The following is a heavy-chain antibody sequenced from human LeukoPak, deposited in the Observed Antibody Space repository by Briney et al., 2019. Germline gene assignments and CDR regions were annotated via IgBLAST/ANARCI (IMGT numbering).Heavy chain of an antibody. CDR3: AKAGVRYFDSSGLYAFDF. CDR1: CGSISSTSYY. Sequence: SETLSLTFAVSCGSISSTSYYWAWIRQPPGKGLEWIGTIYYSGSTYHNPSLKSRVTMSVDTSRNQFSLKLSSVDAADTAVYYCAKAGVRYFDSSGLYAFDFWGQGTTVTVSS. V-gene: IGHV4-39*01. J-gene: IGHJ3*01. D-gene: IGHD3-22*01. CDR2: IYYSGST.